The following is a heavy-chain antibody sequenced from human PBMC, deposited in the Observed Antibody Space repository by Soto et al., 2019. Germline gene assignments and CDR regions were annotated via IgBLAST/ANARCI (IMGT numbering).Heavy chain of an antibody. Sequence: QVQLVQSGAEVKKPGASVKVSCKASGYIFTNHYIHWVRQAPGQGLEWMGIINPSGGSTNYVQKFQSRITMTRDTSTSTVYKGLSSLRSGDTAVYFCARADYYDSSGFYYDCWGQGSLVTVSS. V-gene: IGHV1-46*01. CDR3: ARADYYDSSGFYYDC. CDR2: INPSGGST. J-gene: IGHJ4*02. CDR1: GYIFTNHY. D-gene: IGHD3-22*01.